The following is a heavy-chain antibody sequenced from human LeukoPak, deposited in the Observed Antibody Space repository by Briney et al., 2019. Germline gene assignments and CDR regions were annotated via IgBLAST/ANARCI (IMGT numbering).Heavy chain of an antibody. J-gene: IGHJ4*02. CDR2: ISDSGDYT. V-gene: IGHV3-23*01. D-gene: IGHD3-10*01. CDR3: AKRSYYGSGALDY. Sequence: PGGSLRLSCAASGFSFSTYAMSWVRQAPGKGLEWVSVISDSGDYTYCADSVKGRFAISRDNSKNTLYLQMNSLRAEDTAVYYCAKRSYYGSGALDYWGQGTLVTISS. CDR1: GFSFSTYA.